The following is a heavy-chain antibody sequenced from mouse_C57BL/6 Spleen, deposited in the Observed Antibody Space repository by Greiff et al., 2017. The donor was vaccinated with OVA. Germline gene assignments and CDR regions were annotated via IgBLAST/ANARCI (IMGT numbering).Heavy chain of an antibody. CDR1: GFSLTSYG. V-gene: IGHV2-2*01. CDR3: ARDGYYGSSSYWYFDV. D-gene: IGHD1-1*01. Sequence: QVQLQQSGPGLVQPSQSLSITCTVSGFSLTSYGVHWVRQSPGKGLEWLGVIWSGGSTDYNAAFISRLSISNENAKSQVFFKMNSLQADDTAIYYCARDGYYGSSSYWYFDVWGTGTTVTVSS. J-gene: IGHJ1*03. CDR2: IWSGGST.